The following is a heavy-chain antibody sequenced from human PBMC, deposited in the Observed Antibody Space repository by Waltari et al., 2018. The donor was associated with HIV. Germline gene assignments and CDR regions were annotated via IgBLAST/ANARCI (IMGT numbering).Heavy chain of an antibody. CDR1: GASFYDYF. CDR3: ARGLGSRLFFRAYEP. CDR2: NDHRGET. Sequence: QVQLRQWGAGLLKPSATLSPPCAVYGASFYDYFWAWFRRSPEKGLEWIGENDHRGETNYNPSFKSRVVISVDMSKNQFSLNLKSVTAADTAVYYCARGLGSRLFFRAYEPWGQGTLVTVSS. J-gene: IGHJ4*02. V-gene: IGHV4-34*01. D-gene: IGHD2-21*01.